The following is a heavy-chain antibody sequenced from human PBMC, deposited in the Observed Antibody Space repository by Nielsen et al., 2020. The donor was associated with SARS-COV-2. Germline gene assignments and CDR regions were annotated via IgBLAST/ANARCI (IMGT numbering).Heavy chain of an antibody. Sequence: SETLSLICAVYGGSFSGYYWSWIRQPPGKGLEWIGEINHSGSTNYNPSLKSRVTISVDTSKNQFSLKLSSVTAADTAVYYCARGEIWHYYGMDVWGQGTTVTVSS. CDR2: INHSGST. CDR3: ARGEIWHYYGMDV. V-gene: IGHV4-34*01. CDR1: GGSFSGYY. D-gene: IGHD3-16*01. J-gene: IGHJ6*02.